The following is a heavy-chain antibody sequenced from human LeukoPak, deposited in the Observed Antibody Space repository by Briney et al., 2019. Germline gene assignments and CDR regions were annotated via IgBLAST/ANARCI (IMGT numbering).Heavy chain of an antibody. CDR3: AKGTYGSGTYGSIDY. CDR1: GFTFSSYG. J-gene: IGHJ4*02. D-gene: IGHD3-10*01. CDR2: IRYDGSNK. V-gene: IGHV3-30*02. Sequence: PGGSLRLSCAASGFTFSSYGMHWVRQAPGKGLEWVAFIRYDGSNKYYADSVKGRFTISRDNSKNTLYLQTNSLRAEDTAVYYCAKGTYGSGTYGSIDYWGQGTLVTVSS.